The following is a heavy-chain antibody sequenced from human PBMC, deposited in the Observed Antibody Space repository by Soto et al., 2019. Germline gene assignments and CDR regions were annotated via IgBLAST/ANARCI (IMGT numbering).Heavy chain of an antibody. CDR2: ISSSGSTI. J-gene: IGHJ6*02. D-gene: IGHD3-16*02. CDR1: GFTFSSYE. V-gene: IGHV3-48*03. Sequence: GGSLRLSCAASGFTFSSYEMNWVRQAPGKGLEWVSYISSSGSTIYYADSVKGRFTISRDNAKNSLYLQMNSLRAEDTAVYYCARDGSIMITFGGVIVNPNYYYYGMDVCGPGTTVTV. CDR3: ARDGSIMITFGGVIVNPNYYYYGMDV.